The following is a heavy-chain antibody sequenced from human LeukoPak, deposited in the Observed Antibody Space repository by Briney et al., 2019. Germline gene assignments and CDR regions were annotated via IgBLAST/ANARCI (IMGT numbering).Heavy chain of an antibody. D-gene: IGHD2-2*02. CDR2: IYHSGST. CDR3: ARTMSSSHTVYGMDV. Sequence: SGTLSLTCAVSGGSISSSNWWSWVRQPPGKGLEWIGEIYHSGSTNYNPSLKSRVTISVDKSKNQFSLKLSSVTAVDTAVYYCARTMSSSHTVYGMDVWGQGTTVTVSS. J-gene: IGHJ6*02. V-gene: IGHV4-4*02. CDR1: GGSISSSNW.